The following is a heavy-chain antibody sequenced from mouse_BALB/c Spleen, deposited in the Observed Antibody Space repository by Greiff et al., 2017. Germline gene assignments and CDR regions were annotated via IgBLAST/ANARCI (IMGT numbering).Heavy chain of an antibody. CDR3: ARHKSSSYWYFDV. CDR1: GFAFSSYD. J-gene: IGHJ1*01. D-gene: IGHD1-3*01. Sequence: EVNVVESGGGLVKPGGSLKLSCAASGFAFSSYDMSWVRQTPEKRLEWVAYISSGGGSTYYPDTVKGRFTISRDNAKNTLYLQMSSLKSEDTAMYYCARHKSSSYWYFDVWGAGTTVTVSS. CDR2: ISSGGGST. V-gene: IGHV5-12-1*01.